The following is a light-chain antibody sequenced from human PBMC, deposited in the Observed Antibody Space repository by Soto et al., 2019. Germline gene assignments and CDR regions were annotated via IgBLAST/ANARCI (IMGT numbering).Light chain of an antibody. CDR3: AAWDDSLSGRV. CDR1: SPNIGSNY. Sequence: QSVLTQPPSASGTHGQRVTISCSGRSPNIGSNYVYWYQQLPVTAPKLLIYRNNQRPSGVPDRFSGSKSGTSASLAISGLRSEDEADYYWAAWDDSLSGRVFGGVTKLTVL. J-gene: IGLJ3*02. CDR2: RNN. V-gene: IGLV1-47*01.